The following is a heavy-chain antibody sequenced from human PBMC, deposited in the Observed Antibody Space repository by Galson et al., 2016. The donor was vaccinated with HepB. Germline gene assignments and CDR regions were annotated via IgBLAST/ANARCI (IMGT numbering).Heavy chain of an antibody. V-gene: IGHV3-9*01. J-gene: IGHJ4*02. CDR2: ISWNGGSV. Sequence: SLRLSCAAAGFTFDDYAMHWVRQAPGKGLEWVSGISWNGGSVGYAGSVTGRFGISRDNAKNSLFLQMDSLRAEDTALYYCVKSASKTKKPWSGLDYWGQGTLVTVSS. CDR3: VKSASKTKKPWSGLDY. CDR1: GFTFDDYA. D-gene: IGHD1-1*01.